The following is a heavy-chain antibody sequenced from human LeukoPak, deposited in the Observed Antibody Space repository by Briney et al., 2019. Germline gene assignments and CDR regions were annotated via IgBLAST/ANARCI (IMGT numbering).Heavy chain of an antibody. D-gene: IGHD6-19*01. CDR2: ISSSSSYR. CDR3: ARASAVAGTRHY. Sequence: GGSLRLSCAASGFTFSSYSMNWVRQAPGKGLEWVSSISSSSSYRYYADSVKGRFTISRDDAKNSLYLQMNSLRAEDTAVYYCARASAVAGTRHYWGQGTLVTVSS. J-gene: IGHJ4*02. V-gene: IGHV3-21*01. CDR1: GFTFSSYS.